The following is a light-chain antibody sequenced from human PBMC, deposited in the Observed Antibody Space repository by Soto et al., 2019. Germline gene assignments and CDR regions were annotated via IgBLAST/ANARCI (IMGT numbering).Light chain of an antibody. J-gene: IGLJ2*01. CDR2: GTS. CDR3: QSFDADFVI. V-gene: IGLV1-40*01. CDR1: NSNIGTGFD. Sequence: QSVLTQPPSVSGAPGQRVTIACTGNNSNIGTGFDVHWYRHFPGAAPKLLLSGTSHRPSGVPDRFSGSKSGTSASLAITGLQADDEADYYCQSFDADFVIFGGGTKLTVL.